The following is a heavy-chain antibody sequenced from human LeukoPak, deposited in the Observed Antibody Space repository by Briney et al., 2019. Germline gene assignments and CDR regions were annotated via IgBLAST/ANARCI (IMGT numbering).Heavy chain of an antibody. CDR2: VNQSGST. CDR3: ARLWRVVPAAKASYFDY. D-gene: IGHD2-2*01. CDR1: GGSLSDYY. V-gene: IGHV4-34*01. Sequence: SETLSLTCAVYGGSLSDYYWSWIRQPPGKGLEWIGEVNQSGSTNYKPSLKSRVAISVDTSKNQFSLKLSSVTAADTAVYYCARLWRVVPAAKASYFDYWGQGTLVTVSS. J-gene: IGHJ4*02.